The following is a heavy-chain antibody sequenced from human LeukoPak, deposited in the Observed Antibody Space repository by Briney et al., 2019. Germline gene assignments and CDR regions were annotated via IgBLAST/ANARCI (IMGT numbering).Heavy chain of an antibody. Sequence: GASVKVSCKASGSTLSGFYMHWVRQAPGQGLEWMGWINPDSGGTNYAQKFQGRVTMTRDTSISTAYMELSRLRSDDTAVYYCARDLFDWLLPIDYWGQGTLVTVSS. V-gene: IGHV1-2*02. CDR3: ARDLFDWLLPIDY. D-gene: IGHD3-9*01. CDR2: INPDSGGT. J-gene: IGHJ4*02. CDR1: GSTLSGFY.